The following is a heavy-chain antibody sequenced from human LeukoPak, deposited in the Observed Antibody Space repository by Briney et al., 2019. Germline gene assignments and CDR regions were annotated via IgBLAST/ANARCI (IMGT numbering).Heavy chain of an antibody. Sequence: GGSLRLSCAASGLSFSSFAMSWVRQGPARGLEWVSSIRGNSETFYADSVKGRFTLSTDSSRNTVYFQLNNLRVEDTAIYYCARASWVSSTDAVRWGQGTLVTVSS. D-gene: IGHD3-16*01. CDR3: ARASWVSSTDAVR. CDR1: GLSFSSFA. CDR2: IRGNSET. J-gene: IGHJ4*02. V-gene: IGHV3-23*01.